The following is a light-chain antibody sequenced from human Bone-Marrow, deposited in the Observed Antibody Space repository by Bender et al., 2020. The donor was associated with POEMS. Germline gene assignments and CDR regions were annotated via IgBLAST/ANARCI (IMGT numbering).Light chain of an antibody. V-gene: IGLV1-40*01. CDR3: SSYAGGSTLL. J-gene: IGLJ2*01. CDR1: SSNIGADYD. CDR2: RNN. Sequence: QSALTQPASVSGSPGQSITISCTGTSSNIGADYDVHWYQQVPGTAPKLLIYRNNQRPSGVPDRFSGSKSGTSASLAITGLQVEDEADYYCSSYAGGSTLLFGGGTTLTV.